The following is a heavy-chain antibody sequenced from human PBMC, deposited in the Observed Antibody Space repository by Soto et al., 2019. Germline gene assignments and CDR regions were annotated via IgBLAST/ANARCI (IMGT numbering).Heavy chain of an antibody. J-gene: IGHJ6*02. CDR3: ARVDYDSTYGFYYYGLDV. V-gene: IGHV1-69*01. CDR2: IIPILNTA. Sequence: QVHLVQSGAEVKKPGSSARVSCKTSGGTFSSYSFTWVRQAPGQGLEWMGEIIPILNTANFAQKFQSRVTSAADEPTSTVYMDLSSLSPDDTAVYYCARVDYDSTYGFYYYGLDVWGQGTTVTVSS. CDR1: GGTFSSYS. D-gene: IGHD3-10*01.